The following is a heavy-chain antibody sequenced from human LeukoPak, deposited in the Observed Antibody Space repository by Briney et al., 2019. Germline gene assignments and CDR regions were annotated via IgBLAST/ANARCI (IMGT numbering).Heavy chain of an antibody. CDR2: INIGGTNT. V-gene: IGHV3-11*01. Sequence: PGGSLRLSCAASGFTFSDYYMSWIRQAPGKGREWLSYINIGGTNTHYADSVKGRFTISRDNTKKSLYLQMNNLRAEDTAVYYCATDGAGFDTWGQGVLVTVSS. J-gene: IGHJ5*02. CDR3: ATDGAGFDT. CDR1: GFTFSDYY.